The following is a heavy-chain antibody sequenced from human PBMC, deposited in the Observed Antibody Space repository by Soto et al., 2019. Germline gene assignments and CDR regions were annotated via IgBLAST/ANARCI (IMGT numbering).Heavy chain of an antibody. J-gene: IGHJ4*01. CDR1: GFTFSSYA. CDR2: ISGSGGST. CDR3: AKSLLEREVYVFSVVLSHFDH. Sequence: PEGSLRLSCAASGFTFSSYAMSWVRQAPGKGLEWVSAISGSGGSTYYADSVKGRFTISRDNSKNTLYLQMNSLRAEDTAVYYCAKSLLEREVYVFSVVLSHFDHWGHGTLVTDPS. V-gene: IGHV3-23*01. D-gene: IGHD2-8*01.